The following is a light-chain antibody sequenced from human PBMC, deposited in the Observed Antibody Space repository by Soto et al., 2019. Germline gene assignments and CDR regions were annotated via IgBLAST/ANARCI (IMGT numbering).Light chain of an antibody. V-gene: IGKV1-39*01. CDR2: GAS. CDR3: QQSYRTPT. J-gene: IGKJ5*01. Sequence: DIQMTQSPSTLSASVGDRVTITCRASQSISSWVAWYQQKPGKAPKLLIYGASTLQSGVPSRFSGSGSGTDYTLTISSLQPEDFATYYCQQSYRTPTFGQGTRLEIK. CDR1: QSISSW.